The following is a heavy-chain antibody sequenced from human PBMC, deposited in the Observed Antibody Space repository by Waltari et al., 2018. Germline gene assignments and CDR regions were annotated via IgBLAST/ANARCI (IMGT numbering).Heavy chain of an antibody. CDR1: GGSFSGYY. J-gene: IGHJ4*02. CDR2: INHSGST. V-gene: IGHV4-34*01. CDR3: ARGLAVAGYFFDY. D-gene: IGHD6-19*01. Sequence: QVQLQQWGAGLLKPSETLSLTCAVYGGSFSGYYWSWIRQPPGKGLEWIGEINHSGSTNYNPSLKSRVTISVDTSKNQFSLKLSSVTAADTAVYYCARGLAVAGYFFDYWGQGTLVTVSS.